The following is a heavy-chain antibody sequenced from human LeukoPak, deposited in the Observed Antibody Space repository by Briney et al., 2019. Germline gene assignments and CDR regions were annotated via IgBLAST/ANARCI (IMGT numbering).Heavy chain of an antibody. CDR2: ISSSSSYI. CDR1: GFTFSSYS. Sequence: PGGSLRLSCAASGFTFSSYSMNWVRQAPGKGLEWVSSISSSSSYIYYADSVKGRFTISRDNANNSLYLQMNSLRAEDTAVYFCARGQEVTAIPAAYWGQGTLVTVSS. V-gene: IGHV3-21*04. J-gene: IGHJ4*02. D-gene: IGHD2-21*02. CDR3: ARGQEVTAIPAAY.